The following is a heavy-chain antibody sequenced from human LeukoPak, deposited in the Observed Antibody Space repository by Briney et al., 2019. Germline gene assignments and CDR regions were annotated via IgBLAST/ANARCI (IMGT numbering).Heavy chain of an antibody. J-gene: IGHJ5*02. D-gene: IGHD3-10*01. V-gene: IGHV4-4*09. CDR2: IYTSVST. CDR1: GGSISSYY. Sequence: SETLSLTCTVSGGSISSYYWSWIRQPPGKGLEWIGYIYTSVSTNYNPSLKSRVTISVDTSKNQFSLKLSSVTAADTAVYYCARQVGPFDPWGQGTLVTVSS. CDR3: ARQVGPFDP.